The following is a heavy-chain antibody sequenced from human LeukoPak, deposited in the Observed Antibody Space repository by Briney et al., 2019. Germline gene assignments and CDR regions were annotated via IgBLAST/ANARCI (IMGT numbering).Heavy chain of an antibody. D-gene: IGHD2-15*01. CDR3: AKSLGCSGGSCYDF. CDR1: GFTFSGYA. CDR2: ISGSGGST. Sequence: GGSLRLSCTASGFTFSGYAMSWVRQAPGKGLEWVSAISGSGGSTYYADSVKGRFTISRDNSKNTLYLQMNSLRAEDTAVYYCAKSLGCSGGSCYDFWGQGTLVTVSS. J-gene: IGHJ4*02. V-gene: IGHV3-23*01.